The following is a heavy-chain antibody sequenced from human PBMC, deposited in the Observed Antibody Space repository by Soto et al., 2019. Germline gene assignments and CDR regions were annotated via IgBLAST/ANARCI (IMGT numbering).Heavy chain of an antibody. V-gene: IGHV4-34*01. Sequence: PSATLSLTCAVYGGSFSGYYWSWIRQPPGKGLEWIGEINHSGSTNYNPSLKSRVTISVDTSKNQFSLKLSSVTAADTAVYYCERDKRITIFGVVIRNWFDPWGQGTLVTVS. J-gene: IGHJ5*02. CDR2: INHSGST. D-gene: IGHD3-3*01. CDR3: ERDKRITIFGVVIRNWFDP. CDR1: GGSFSGYY.